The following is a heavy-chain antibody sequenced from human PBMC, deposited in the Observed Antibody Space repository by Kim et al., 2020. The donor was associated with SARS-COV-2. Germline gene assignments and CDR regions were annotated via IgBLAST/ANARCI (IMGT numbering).Heavy chain of an antibody. J-gene: IGHJ4*02. CDR3: ARDALGYCSGGSCNNDY. D-gene: IGHD2-15*01. V-gene: IGHV4-38-2*02. CDR1: GYSISSGYY. Sequence: SETLSLTCTVSGYSISSGYYWGWIRQPPGKGLEWIGSIYHSGSTYYNPSLKSRVTISVDTSKNQFSLKLSSVTSADTAVYYCARDALGYCSGGSCNNDYWGQGTLVTVSS. CDR2: IYHSGST.